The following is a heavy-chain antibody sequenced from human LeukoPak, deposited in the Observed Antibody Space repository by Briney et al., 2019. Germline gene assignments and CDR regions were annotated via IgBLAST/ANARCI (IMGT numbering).Heavy chain of an antibody. Sequence: PSETLSLTCTVSGGSISSSSYYWGWIRPPPGKGREWIGSIYYSGSTYYNQPLKSRVTISVDPSKHQFALKLSSATAADTAVYYCARQGSSGWTDYYYYGMDVWGQGTTVTVSS. V-gene: IGHV4-39*01. CDR3: ARQGSSGWTDYYYYGMDV. CDR1: GGSISSSSYY. D-gene: IGHD6-19*01. CDR2: IYYSGST. J-gene: IGHJ6*02.